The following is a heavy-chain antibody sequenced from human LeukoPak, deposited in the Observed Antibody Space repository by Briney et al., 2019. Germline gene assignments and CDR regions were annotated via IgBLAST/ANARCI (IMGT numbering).Heavy chain of an antibody. CDR1: GFTFSSYG. D-gene: IGHD6-19*01. Sequence: GGSLRLSCAASGFTFSSYGMSWVRQAPGKGLGWVSSISSSSSYIYYGDSVKGRFTISRDNAKNSLYLQMNSLRAEDTAVYYCAKDHLPGIVVADRDYWGQGTLVTVSS. J-gene: IGHJ4*02. CDR2: ISSSSSYI. V-gene: IGHV3-21*04. CDR3: AKDHLPGIVVADRDY.